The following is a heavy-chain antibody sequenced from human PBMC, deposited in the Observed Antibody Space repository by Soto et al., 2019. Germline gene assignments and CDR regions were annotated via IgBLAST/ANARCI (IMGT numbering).Heavy chain of an antibody. CDR1: GGSISSYY. V-gene: IGHV4-39*01. D-gene: IGHD3-10*01. J-gene: IGHJ4*02. CDR3: ARHFVAVVIKGWGY. Sequence: SETLSLTCTVPGGSISSYYLDWLRQPPGKGLEWIGTTYYNGNAYYNPSLRSRVSMSVDTSKNQFSLKLISVTAADTAVYYCARHFVAVVIKGWGYWGQGKLVTVSS. CDR2: TYYNGNA.